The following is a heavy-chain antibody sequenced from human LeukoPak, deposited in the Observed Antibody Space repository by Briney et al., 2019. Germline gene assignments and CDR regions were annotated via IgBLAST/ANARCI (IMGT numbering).Heavy chain of an antibody. CDR3: ALGYCGGGSCYAREYFQH. CDR1: GGSTSSGGYY. CDR2: IYYSGST. V-gene: IGHV4-31*03. Sequence: TPSQTLSLTCTVSGGSTSSGGYYWTWIRQHPGKGLEWIGYIYYSGSTYYNPSLKSRVTISVDTSKNQFSLRLSSVTAADTAVYYCALGYCGGGSCYAREYFQHWGQGTLVTVSS. J-gene: IGHJ1*01. D-gene: IGHD2-15*01.